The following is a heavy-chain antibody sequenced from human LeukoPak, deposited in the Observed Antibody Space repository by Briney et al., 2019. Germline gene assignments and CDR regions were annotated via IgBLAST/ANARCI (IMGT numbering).Heavy chain of an antibody. CDR2: MNPNSGNT. Sequence: GASVTVSCTASGYTFTSYDINWVRQAPGQGLEWMGWMNPNSGNTGYAQKFQGRVTMTRNTSISTAYMELSSLRSEDTAVYYCASAAVAGTGGPYYFDYWGQGTLVTVSS. D-gene: IGHD6-19*01. J-gene: IGHJ4*02. CDR1: GYTFTSYD. CDR3: ASAAVAGTGGPYYFDY. V-gene: IGHV1-8*01.